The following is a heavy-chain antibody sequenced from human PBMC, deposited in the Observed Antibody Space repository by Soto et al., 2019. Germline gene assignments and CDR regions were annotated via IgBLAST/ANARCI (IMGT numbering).Heavy chain of an antibody. CDR1: GGPVSSYY. J-gene: IGHJ5*02. Sequence: PSWTLSLTCTVSGGPVSSYYGSWIRQPPGKGLDGIGYIYYSGSTNYNPSLKSRVTIPVDTSKNQFSVRLSSVTAADTAVYYCARVSRSNYDFWSGYPPGWFDPWGKGTLVTVSS. CDR3: ARVSRSNYDFWSGYPPGWFDP. V-gene: IGHV4-59*02. CDR2: IYYSGST. D-gene: IGHD3-3*01.